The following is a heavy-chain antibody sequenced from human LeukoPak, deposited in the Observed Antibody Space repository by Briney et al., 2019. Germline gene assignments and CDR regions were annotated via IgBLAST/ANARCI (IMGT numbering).Heavy chain of an antibody. Sequence: TPSETLSLTCTVSGGSISSYYWSWIRQPAGKGLEWIGRIYTSGSTNYNPSLKSRVTMSVDTSKNQFSLNLSSVNAADTAIYYCARVRPSSGWCGVADYWSQGILVTVSS. J-gene: IGHJ4*02. CDR1: GGSISSYY. CDR2: IYTSGST. D-gene: IGHD6-19*01. CDR3: ARVRPSSGWCGVADY. V-gene: IGHV4-4*07.